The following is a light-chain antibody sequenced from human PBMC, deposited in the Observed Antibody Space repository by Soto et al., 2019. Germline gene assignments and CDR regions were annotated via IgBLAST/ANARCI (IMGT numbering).Light chain of an antibody. CDR2: GAS. V-gene: IGKV1-39*01. Sequence: DIQMTQSPSSLSASVGERVTITFRASQRINNYLNWYQQKPGKAPEVLIYGASSLHSGVPSRFSGSASGTDFTLTISSLQPEDSATYFCQQSYTTPRTFGQGT. CDR3: QQSYTTPRT. J-gene: IGKJ2*01. CDR1: QRINNY.